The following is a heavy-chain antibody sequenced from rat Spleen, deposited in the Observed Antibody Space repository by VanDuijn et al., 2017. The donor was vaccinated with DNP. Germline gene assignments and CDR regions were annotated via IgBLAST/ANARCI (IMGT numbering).Heavy chain of an antibody. Sequence: EVQLVESDGGLVQPGRSLKLSCAASGFTFSDYYMAWVRQAPTKGLEWVATISYDGSSTYYRDSVEGRFTISRDNAKSTQYLQMDSLRSEDTATYYCERQRSHFDYWGQGVMVTVSS. J-gene: IGHJ2*01. CDR3: ERQRSHFDY. D-gene: IGHD3-8*01. V-gene: IGHV5-29*01. CDR1: GFTFSDYY. CDR2: ISYDGSST.